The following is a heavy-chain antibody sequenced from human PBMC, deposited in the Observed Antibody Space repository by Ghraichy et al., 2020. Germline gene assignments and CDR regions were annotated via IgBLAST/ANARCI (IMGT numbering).Heavy chain of an antibody. D-gene: IGHD3-3*01. CDR3: ARSGNTYYDFWSGYYLLDY. Sequence: SETLSLTCTVSGGSISSSSYYWGWIRQPPGKGLEWIGSIYYSGSTYYNPSLKSRVTISVDTSKNQFSLKLSSVTAADTAVYYCARSGNTYYDFWSGYYLLDYWGQGTLVTVSS. V-gene: IGHV4-39*01. CDR2: IYYSGST. J-gene: IGHJ4*02. CDR1: GGSISSSSYY.